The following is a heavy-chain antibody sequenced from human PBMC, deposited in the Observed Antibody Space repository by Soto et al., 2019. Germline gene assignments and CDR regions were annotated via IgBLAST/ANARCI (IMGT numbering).Heavy chain of an antibody. J-gene: IGHJ3*02. CDR3: ATGPPYLDAFDI. CDR1: GYTLTELS. CDR2: FDPEDGET. D-gene: IGHD2-8*01. V-gene: IGHV1-24*01. Sequence: ASVKVSCKVSGYTLTELSMHWVRQAPGKGLEWMGGFDPEDGETIYAQKFQGRVTMTEDTSTDTAYMELSSLRSEDTAVYYCATGPPYLDAFDIWGQGTMVTVSS.